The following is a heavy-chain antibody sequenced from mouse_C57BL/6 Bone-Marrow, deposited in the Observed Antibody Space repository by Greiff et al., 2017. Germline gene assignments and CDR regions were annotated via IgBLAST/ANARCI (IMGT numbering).Heavy chain of an antibody. CDR3: AIWLRRRKNY. CDR2: IDTSDSYT. J-gene: IGHJ2*01. CDR1: GYNFTSYW. Sequence: QVQLQQPGAELVRPGTSVKLSCKASGYNFTSYWMHWVKQRPGQGLEWIGVIDTSDSYTNYNQKLKGKATLTVDTSSSTAYMQLSSLTSEDSAVYYCAIWLRRRKNYWGQGTTLTVAS. D-gene: IGHD2-2*01. V-gene: IGHV1-59*01.